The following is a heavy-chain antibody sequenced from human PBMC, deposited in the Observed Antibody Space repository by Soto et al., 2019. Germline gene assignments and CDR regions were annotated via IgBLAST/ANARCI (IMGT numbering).Heavy chain of an antibody. Sequence: QVQLVQSGAEVKKPGASVKVSCKASGYTFTGYYMHWVRQAPGQGLEWMGWINPNSGGTNYTQKFQGWVTMTRDTSISTDYMELSRLTSDDTAVYYCARDSLMTTVTTGYYYYYMDVWGKGTTVTVSS. J-gene: IGHJ6*03. CDR3: ARDSLMTTVTTGYYYYYMDV. V-gene: IGHV1-2*04. CDR2: INPNSGGT. CDR1: GYTFTGYY. D-gene: IGHD4-17*01.